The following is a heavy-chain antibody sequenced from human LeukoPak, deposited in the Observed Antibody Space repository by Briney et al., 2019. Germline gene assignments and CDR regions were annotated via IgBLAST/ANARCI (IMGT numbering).Heavy chain of an antibody. CDR3: ARHGRWLQWFGY. V-gene: IGHV4-34*01. D-gene: IGHD5-24*01. CDR1: GGSISTYY. CDR2: INHSGST. J-gene: IGHJ4*02. Sequence: SETLSLTCTVSGGSISTYYWSWIRQPPGKGLEWIGEINHSGSTNYNPSLKSRVTISVDTSKNQFSLKLSSVTAADTAVYYCARHGRWLQWFGYWGQGTLVTVSS.